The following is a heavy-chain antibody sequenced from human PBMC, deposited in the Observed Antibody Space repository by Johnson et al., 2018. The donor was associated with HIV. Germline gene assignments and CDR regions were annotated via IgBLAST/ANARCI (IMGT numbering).Heavy chain of an antibody. D-gene: IGHD6-13*01. V-gene: IGHV3-15*01. J-gene: IGHJ3*02. CDR2: GGTT. Sequence: GGTTDYAAPVKGRFTISRDDSKNTLYLQMNSLKTEDTAVYYCTTDPIAAAGPDAFDIWDQGTMVTVSS. CDR3: TTDPIAAAGPDAFDI.